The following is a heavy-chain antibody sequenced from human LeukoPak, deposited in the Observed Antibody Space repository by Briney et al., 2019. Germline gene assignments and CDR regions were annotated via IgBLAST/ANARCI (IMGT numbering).Heavy chain of an antibody. D-gene: IGHD6-6*01. Sequence: SETLSLTCTVSGGSISSGYYWGWIRQPPGKGLEWIESIYHSGSTYYNPSLKSRVTISVDTSKNQFSLKLSSVTAADTAVYYCARGSDSSSSVADYWGQGTLVTVSS. CDR1: GGSISSGYY. CDR3: ARGSDSSSSVADY. J-gene: IGHJ4*02. V-gene: IGHV4-38-2*02. CDR2: IYHSGST.